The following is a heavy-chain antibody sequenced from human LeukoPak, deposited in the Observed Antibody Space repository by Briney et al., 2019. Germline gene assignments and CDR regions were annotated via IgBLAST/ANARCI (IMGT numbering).Heavy chain of an antibody. CDR1: GFTVSSNY. Sequence: PGVSLRLSCAASGFTVSSNYMRWVRQAPGKGREGVSDIYSGGSTYYADFVKGRFTISRDNSKNTLYLQMNSLRAEDTAVDYCAREGLTIFGVVINAFDIWGQGTMVTVSS. D-gene: IGHD3-3*01. J-gene: IGHJ3*02. V-gene: IGHV3-66*02. CDR2: IYSGGST. CDR3: AREGLTIFGVVINAFDI.